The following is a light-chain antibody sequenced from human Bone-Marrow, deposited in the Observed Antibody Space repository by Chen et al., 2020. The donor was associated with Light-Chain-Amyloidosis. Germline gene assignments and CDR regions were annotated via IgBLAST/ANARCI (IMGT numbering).Light chain of an antibody. J-gene: IGLJ2*01. CDR1: DLPTKY. CDR2: RDT. CDR3: QSADSSGTYEVI. V-gene: IGLV3-25*03. Sequence: SYELTQPPSVSVSPGQTAGITCSGDDLPTKYAYWYQQKPGQAPVLVIHRDTERPSGISERFSGSSSGTPATLTISGVQADDEADYHCQSADSSGTYEVIFGGGTKLTVL.